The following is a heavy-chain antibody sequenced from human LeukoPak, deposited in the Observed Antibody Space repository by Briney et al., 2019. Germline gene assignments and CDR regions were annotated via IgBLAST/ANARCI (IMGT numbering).Heavy chain of an antibody. D-gene: IGHD5-12*01. CDR3: ARVLTGGYGTVYYFDY. CDR2: IKQDGSEK. J-gene: IGHJ4*02. CDR1: GFTFSSYW. Sequence: GGSLRHSCAASGFTFSSYWMSWVRQAPGKGLEWVANIKQDGSEKYYVDSVKGRFTISRDNAKNSLYLQMNSLRAEDTAVYYCARVLTGGYGTVYYFDYWGQGTLVTVSS. V-gene: IGHV3-7*04.